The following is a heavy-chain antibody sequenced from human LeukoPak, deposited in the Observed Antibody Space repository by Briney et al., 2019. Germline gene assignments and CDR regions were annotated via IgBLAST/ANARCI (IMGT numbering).Heavy chain of an antibody. CDR3: ARHNSYGSTYNWFDP. CDR2: ITYSGST. CDR1: GGSISSSTYY. Sequence: PSEPLSLTCTVSGGSISSSTYYWAWIRQSPGKGLEWIGSITYSGSTYYNPSLERRVTISVDTSKNQFSLRLISVTAVDTAVYYCARHNSYGSTYNWFDPWGQGTLVTVSS. J-gene: IGHJ5*02. V-gene: IGHV4-39*01. D-gene: IGHD5-18*01.